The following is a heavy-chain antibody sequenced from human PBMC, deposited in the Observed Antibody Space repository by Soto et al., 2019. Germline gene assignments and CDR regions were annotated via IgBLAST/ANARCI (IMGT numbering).Heavy chain of an antibody. CDR2: IIPIFGTA. J-gene: IGHJ6*02. D-gene: IGHD2-2*01. CDR3: ARAALYCSSTSCSYVYYYYGMDV. V-gene: IGHV1-69*06. Sequence: SVKVSCKASGGTFSSYAISWVRQAPGQGLEWMGGIIPIFGTANYAQKFQGRVTITADKSTSTAYMELSSLRSEDTAVYYCARAALYCSSTSCSYVYYYYGMDVWGQGTTVTVS. CDR1: GGTFSSYA.